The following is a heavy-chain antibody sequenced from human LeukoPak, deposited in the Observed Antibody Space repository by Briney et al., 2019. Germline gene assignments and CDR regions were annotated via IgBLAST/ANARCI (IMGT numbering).Heavy chain of an antibody. CDR3: ARDYRAGVYFDL. CDR2: INPNSGGT. V-gene: IGHV1-2*06. CDR1: GYTFTGYY. Sequence: ASVKVSCKASGYTFTGYYMHRVRQAPGQGLEWMGRINPNSGGTNYAQKFQGRVTMTRDTSISTAYMELSRLRSDDTAVYYCARDYRAGVYFDLWGRGTLVTVSS. D-gene: IGHD1-26*01. J-gene: IGHJ2*01.